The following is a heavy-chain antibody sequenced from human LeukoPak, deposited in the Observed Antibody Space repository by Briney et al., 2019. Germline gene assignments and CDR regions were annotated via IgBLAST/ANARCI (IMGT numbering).Heavy chain of an antibody. D-gene: IGHD3-10*01. CDR3: ARLVITMAVDY. CDR2: IYYSGST. V-gene: IGHV4-59*08. CDR1: GGSLSSYY. J-gene: IGHJ4*02. Sequence: SEILSLTCNVSGGSLSSYYWSWLRQPPGKGLEWIGYIYYSGSTNYNPSLKSRVTISVDTSKNQFSLKLSSVTAADTAVYYCARLVITMAVDYWGQGTLVTVSS.